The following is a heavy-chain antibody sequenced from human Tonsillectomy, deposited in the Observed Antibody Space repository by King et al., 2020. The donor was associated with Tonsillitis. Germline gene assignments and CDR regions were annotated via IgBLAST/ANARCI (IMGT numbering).Heavy chain of an antibody. CDR1: GFTFTSSA. CDR2: IVVGSGNT. V-gene: IGHV1-58*01. CDR3: AAETLGGFGEFLPIHWFDS. J-gene: IGHJ5*01. Sequence: QLVQSGPEVKKPGTSVKVSCKASGFTFTSSALQWVRQARGQRLEWLGWIVVGSGNTNYAQKFQERVTITRDMSTSTAYMELSSLRSEDTAVYYCAAETLGGFGEFLPIHWFDSWGQGTLVTVSS. D-gene: IGHD3-10*01.